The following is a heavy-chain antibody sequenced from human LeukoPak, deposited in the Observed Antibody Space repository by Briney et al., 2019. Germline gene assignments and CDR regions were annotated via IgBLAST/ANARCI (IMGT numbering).Heavy chain of an antibody. V-gene: IGHV3-30*18. D-gene: IGHD5-24*01. CDR2: ISYDGSNK. CDR1: GLTFNNYD. Sequence: GGSLRLSCAASGLTFNNYDMHWVRQAPGKGLDWVAVISYDGSNKYYADSVKGRFTISRDNSKNTLYLQMNSLRAEDTAVYYCAKIEEMATISDYWGQGTLVTVSS. J-gene: IGHJ4*02. CDR3: AKIEEMATISDY.